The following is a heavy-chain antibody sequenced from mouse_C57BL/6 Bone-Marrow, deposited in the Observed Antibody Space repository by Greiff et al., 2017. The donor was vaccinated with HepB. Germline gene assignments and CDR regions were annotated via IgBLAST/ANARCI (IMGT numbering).Heavy chain of an antibody. J-gene: IGHJ4*01. CDR2: ISSGGSYT. CDR1: GFTFSSYG. CDR3: ARRNYGRGMDY. D-gene: IGHD1-1*01. Sequence: EVKLVESGGDLVKPGGSLKLSCAASGFTFSSYGMSWVRQTPDKRLEWVATISSGGSYTYYQASVKGRFTISRDNAKNTLYLRMSSLKSEDTAMYYCARRNYGRGMDYWGQGTSVTVSS. V-gene: IGHV5-6*02.